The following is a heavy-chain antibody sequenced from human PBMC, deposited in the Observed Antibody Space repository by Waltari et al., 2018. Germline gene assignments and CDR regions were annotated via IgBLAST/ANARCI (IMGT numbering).Heavy chain of an antibody. CDR1: GFTFSRFW. J-gene: IGHJ6*03. CDR3: AREPSPDSSGYFYYYMDV. CDR2: INSDGSGT. Sequence: EVQLVESGGGLVQPGGSLRLSCAASGFTFSRFWMNWVRQAPGKGLVWVSRINSDGSGTIYADSVKGRFTISRDNAKNTLYLQLNSLRVEDTAVYYCAREPSPDSSGYFYYYMDVWGKGTTVTVSS. D-gene: IGHD3-22*01. V-gene: IGHV3-74*01.